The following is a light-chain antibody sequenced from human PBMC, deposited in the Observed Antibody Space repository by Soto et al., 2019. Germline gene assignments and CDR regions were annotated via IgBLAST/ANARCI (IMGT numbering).Light chain of an antibody. Sequence: QSALTQPASVSGSPGQSITISCPGTSIDVGSYNLVSWYQQHPGKAPKLMIYGVNKRPSGVSNRFSGSKSGNTASLTISGLQAEDEADYYCCSYAGISTFYVFGTGTKVTVL. CDR1: SIDVGSYNL. CDR3: CSYAGISTFYV. V-gene: IGLV2-23*02. J-gene: IGLJ1*01. CDR2: GVN.